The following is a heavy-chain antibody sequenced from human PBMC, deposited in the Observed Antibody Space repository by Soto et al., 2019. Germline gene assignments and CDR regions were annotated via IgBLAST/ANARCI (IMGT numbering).Heavy chain of an antibody. CDR1: GGSISSSY. D-gene: IGHD3-9*01. J-gene: IGHJ5*02. CDR2: IYYSGST. CDR3: AKLKGAGLTGYSYPYFFDP. Sequence: QVQLQESGPRLVRPSETLSLTCTVSGGSISSSYWSWIRQPPGRGLEWIGYIYYSGSTNYNPSLKSRVTISLDSSKKQFSLKLTSVTAADTAVYYCAKLKGAGLTGYSYPYFFDPWGQGTLVTVSS. V-gene: IGHV4-59*03.